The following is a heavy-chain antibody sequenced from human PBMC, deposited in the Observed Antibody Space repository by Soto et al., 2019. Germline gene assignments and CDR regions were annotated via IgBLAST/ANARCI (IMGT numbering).Heavy chain of an antibody. J-gene: IGHJ4*02. D-gene: IGHD4-17*01. CDR1: GFIVSSTY. CDR3: ARLPPGDT. CDR2: IYSGGST. Sequence: EVQLVESGGGLIQPGGSLRLSCAASGFIVSSTYLSWVRQAPGKGLEWVSVIYSGGSTYYADSVKGRFTISRDNSKNTIYLQMNSLRAEDTAVYYCARLPPGDTWGQGTLVTVSS. V-gene: IGHV3-53*01.